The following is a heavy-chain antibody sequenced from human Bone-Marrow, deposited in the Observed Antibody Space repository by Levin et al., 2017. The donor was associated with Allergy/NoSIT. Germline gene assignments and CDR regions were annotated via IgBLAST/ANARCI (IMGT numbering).Heavy chain of an antibody. CDR3: AQKGH. V-gene: IGHV3-23*01. Sequence: GGSLRLSCAASGFMFRAYAMDWIRQTPGKGLEWVSGLSGSGSTTYYADSVRGRFTISRDNSKNMLYLQIDSLRVDDTAVYYCAQKGHWGQGTLVTVSS. CDR1: GFMFRAYA. J-gene: IGHJ4*02. CDR2: LSGSGSTT.